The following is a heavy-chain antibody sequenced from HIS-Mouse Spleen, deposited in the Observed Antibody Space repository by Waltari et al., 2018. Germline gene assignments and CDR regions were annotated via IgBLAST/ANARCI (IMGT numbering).Heavy chain of an antibody. D-gene: IGHD2-8*01. CDR1: GFTFSSYG. V-gene: IGHV3-33*06. J-gene: IGHJ4*02. Sequence: QVQLVVSGGGLVQPGRSLRLSCAASGFTFSSYGMHWVRQAPGKGLEWVAVIWYDGSNKYYADSVKGRFTISRDNSKNTLYLQMNSLRAEDTAVYYCAKGGLMVYAIGDYWGQGTLVTVSS. CDR2: IWYDGSNK. CDR3: AKGGLMVYAIGDY.